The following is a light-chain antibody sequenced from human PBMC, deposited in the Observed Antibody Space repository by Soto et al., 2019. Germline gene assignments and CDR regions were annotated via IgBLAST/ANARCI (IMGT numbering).Light chain of an antibody. J-gene: IGLJ2*01. CDR1: SGHSSYA. CDR2: LNSDGGH. CDR3: QTWDTGIRV. V-gene: IGLV4-69*01. Sequence: QLVLTQSPSASASLGASVKLTCTLSSGHSSYAIAWHQQQPEKGPRYLMKLNSDGGHIEGDGIPDRFSGSSSGAERYLTISSLQSEDEADYYCQTWDTGIRVFGGGTKLTVL.